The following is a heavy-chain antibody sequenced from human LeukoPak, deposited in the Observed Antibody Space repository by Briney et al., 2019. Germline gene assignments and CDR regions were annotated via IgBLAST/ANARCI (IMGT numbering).Heavy chain of an antibody. D-gene: IGHD3-22*01. J-gene: IGHJ3*02. CDR2: SRDKDKRYTT. V-gene: IGHV3-72*01. CDR3: TRPSYYDSRGYSTNGFDI. CDR1: GFSSSDDY. Sequence: GGSLRLSCVASGFSSSDDYIDWVRQAPGKGLEWVGRSRDKDKRYTTDYAASVRGGFTISRDDSKNSLYLQMYSLKSEDTAVYFCTRPSYYDSRGYSTNGFDIWGQGTMVTVSS.